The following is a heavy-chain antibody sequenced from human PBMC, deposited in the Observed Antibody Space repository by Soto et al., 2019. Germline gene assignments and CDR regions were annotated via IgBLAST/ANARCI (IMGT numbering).Heavy chain of an antibody. CDR1: GFTFSSYG. J-gene: IGHJ6*02. CDR2: IWYDGSNK. V-gene: IGHV3-33*01. CDR3: ARGDMVRGVIAYYYYGMDV. Sequence: GGSLRLSCAASGFTFSSYGMHWVRQAPGKGLEWVAVIWYDGSNKYYADSVKGRFTISRDNSKNTLYLQMNSLRAEDTAVYYCARGDMVRGVIAYYYYGMDVWGHGTTVTVSS. D-gene: IGHD3-10*01.